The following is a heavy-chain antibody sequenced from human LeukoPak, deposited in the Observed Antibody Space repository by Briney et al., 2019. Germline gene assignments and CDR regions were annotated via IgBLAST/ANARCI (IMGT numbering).Heavy chain of an antibody. CDR2: INPNSGGT. D-gene: IGHD4-23*01. CDR3: ARENEEYYVGNSGY. Sequence: ASVKVSCKASGYTFTSYYTHWVRQAPGQGLEWMGWINPNSGGTNYAQKFQGRVTMTRDTSISTAYMELSRLRSDDTAVYYCARENEEYYVGNSGYWGQGTLVIVSS. V-gene: IGHV1-2*02. J-gene: IGHJ4*02. CDR1: GYTFTSYY.